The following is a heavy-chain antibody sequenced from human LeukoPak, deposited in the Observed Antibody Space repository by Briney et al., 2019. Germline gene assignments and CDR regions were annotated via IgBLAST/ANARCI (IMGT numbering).Heavy chain of an antibody. J-gene: IGHJ4*02. CDR2: IYYSGST. Sequence: PETLSLTCTVSGGAISRGSYYWGWIRQPPGKGLEWIGSIYYSGSTYYNPSLKSRVTVSVDMSKNQFSLKLSSVTAADTAVYYCARLTYLYYFDYWGQGSLVTVSS. V-gene: IGHV4-39*01. CDR1: GGAISRGSYY. CDR3: ARLTYLYYFDY.